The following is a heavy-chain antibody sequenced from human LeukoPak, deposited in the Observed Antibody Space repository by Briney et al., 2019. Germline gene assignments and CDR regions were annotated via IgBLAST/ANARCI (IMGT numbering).Heavy chain of an antibody. CDR1: NYSISSAYY. D-gene: IGHD6-13*01. CDR3: ARRESSSWYYYFDY. Sequence: SETLSLTCTVSNYSISSAYYWGWIRQPPGKGLEFIGSIYHSGRTDYNPSLKSRVTISVDTSKNHFSLKLTSVTAADTAVYYCARRESSSWYYYFDYWGQGTLVTVSS. V-gene: IGHV4-38-2*02. J-gene: IGHJ4*02. CDR2: IYHSGRT.